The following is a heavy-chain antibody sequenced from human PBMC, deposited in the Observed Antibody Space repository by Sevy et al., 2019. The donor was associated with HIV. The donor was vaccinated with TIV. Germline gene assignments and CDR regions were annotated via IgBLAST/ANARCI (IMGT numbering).Heavy chain of an antibody. V-gene: IGHV3-23*01. J-gene: IGHJ3*02. CDR3: AKGDEPAADYADYVPNAFDI. Sequence: EGSLRLSCAVSGFTFRSYAMSWVHQAPGKELEWVSSIRGPGALTYYAESVKGRFTISRDNSKNTLFLQMNSLRAEDTTLYYCAKGDEPAADYADYVPNAFDIWGQGTMVTVSS. CDR2: IRGPGALT. CDR1: GFTFRSYA. D-gene: IGHD4-17*01.